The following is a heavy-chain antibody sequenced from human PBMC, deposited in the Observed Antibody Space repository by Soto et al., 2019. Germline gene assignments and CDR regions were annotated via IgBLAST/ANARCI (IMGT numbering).Heavy chain of an antibody. Sequence: PAETLSHSWAVYGGSFSGYYWSWIRQPPGKGLEWIGEINHSGSTNYNPSLKSRVTISVDTSKNQFSLKLSSVTAADTAVYYCARLRKRGSYYYGSWSYWVLWGQGTLVTVSS. D-gene: IGHD3-10*01. CDR3: ARLRKRGSYYYGSWSYWVL. CDR2: INHSGST. J-gene: IGHJ4*02. CDR1: GGSFSGYY. V-gene: IGHV4-34*01.